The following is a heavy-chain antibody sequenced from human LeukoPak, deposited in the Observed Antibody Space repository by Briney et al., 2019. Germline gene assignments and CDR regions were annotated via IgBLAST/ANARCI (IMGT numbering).Heavy chain of an antibody. V-gene: IGHV4-30-2*01. Sequence: PSETLSLTCAVSGGSISSGGYSWSWIRQPPGKGLEWIGYINHSGSTNYNPSLKSRVTISVDTSKNQFSLKLSSVTAADTAVYYCARGPYYENWGQGTLVTVSS. J-gene: IGHJ4*02. CDR2: INHSGST. CDR3: ARGPYYEN. CDR1: GGSISSGGYS.